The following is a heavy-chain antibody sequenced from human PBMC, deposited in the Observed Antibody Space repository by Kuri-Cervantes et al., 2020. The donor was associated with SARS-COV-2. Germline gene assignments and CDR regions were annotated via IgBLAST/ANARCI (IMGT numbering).Heavy chain of an antibody. J-gene: IGHJ4*02. D-gene: IGHD3-22*01. Sequence: GESLKISCAASGFTFSSYGMHWVRQAPGKGLEWVAVIWYDGSNKYYADSVKGRFTISRDNSKNTLYLQMNRLRAEDTAVYYCARDLYDSSGYYSPHVFDYWGQGTQVTVSS. CDR2: IWYDGSNK. CDR1: GFTFSSYG. CDR3: ARDLYDSSGYYSPHVFDY. V-gene: IGHV3-33*08.